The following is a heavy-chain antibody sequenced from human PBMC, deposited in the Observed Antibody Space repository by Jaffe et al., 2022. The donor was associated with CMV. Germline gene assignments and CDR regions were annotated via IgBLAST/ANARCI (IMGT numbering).Heavy chain of an antibody. Sequence: QLQLQESGPGLVKPSETLSLTCTVSGGSISSSSYYWGWIRQPPGKGLEWIGSIYYSGSTYYNPSLKSRVTISVDTSKNQFSLKLSSVTAADTAVYYCARRSHYYDSSGYPGYYYYMDVWGKGTTVTVSS. CDR1: GGSISSSSYY. V-gene: IGHV4-39*01. CDR2: IYYSGST. D-gene: IGHD3-22*01. J-gene: IGHJ6*03. CDR3: ARRSHYYDSSGYPGYYYYMDV.